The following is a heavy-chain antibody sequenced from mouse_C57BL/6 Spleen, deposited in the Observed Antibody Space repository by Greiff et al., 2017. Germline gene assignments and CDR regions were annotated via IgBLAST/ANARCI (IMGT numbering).Heavy chain of an antibody. CDR2: ISDGGSYT. D-gene: IGHD2-4*01. J-gene: IGHJ3*01. CDR3: ASGLRAWFAY. Sequence: EVMLVESGGGLVKPGGSLKFSCAASGFTFSSYAMPWVRQTPEKRLEWVGNISDGGSYTYYADNVKGRFTISRDNAKNNLYLQMSHLKSEDTALYYCASGLRAWFAYWGQGTLVTVSA. CDR1: GFTFSSYA. V-gene: IGHV5-4*03.